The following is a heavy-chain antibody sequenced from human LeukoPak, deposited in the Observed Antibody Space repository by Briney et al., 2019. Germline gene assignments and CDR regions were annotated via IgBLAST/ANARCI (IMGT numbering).Heavy chain of an antibody. V-gene: IGHV1-24*01. D-gene: IGHD1-26*01. Sequence: ASVKVSCKVSGYTLTELSMHWVRQAPGKGPEWMGGFDPEDGETIYAQKFQGRVTMTEDTSTDTAYMELSSLRSEDTAVYYCATARYVGDPLHPHYFDYWGQGTLVTVSS. CDR3: ATARYVGDPLHPHYFDY. CDR1: GYTLTELS. CDR2: FDPEDGET. J-gene: IGHJ4*02.